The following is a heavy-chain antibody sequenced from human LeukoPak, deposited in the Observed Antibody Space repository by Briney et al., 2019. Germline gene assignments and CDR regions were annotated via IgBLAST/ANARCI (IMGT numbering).Heavy chain of an antibody. CDR3: ARESLWFGELLTLYYFDY. J-gene: IGHJ4*02. CDR2: ISGSGGTT. D-gene: IGHD3-10*01. V-gene: IGHV3-23*01. CDR1: GLTFNSYA. Sequence: GGSLRLSCAASGLTFNSYAMSWVRQAPGEGLEWVAAISGSGGTTLYADSVKGRFTISRDNSKNTLYLQMNSLRAEDTAVYYCARESLWFGELLTLYYFDYWGQGTLVTVSS.